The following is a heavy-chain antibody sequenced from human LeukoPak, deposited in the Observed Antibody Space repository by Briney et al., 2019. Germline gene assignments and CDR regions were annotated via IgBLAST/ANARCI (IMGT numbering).Heavy chain of an antibody. CDR1: GYTFTSYD. Sequence: GASVKVSCEASGYTFTSYDINWVRQATGQGLEWMGWMNPNSGNTGYAQKFQGRVTITRNTSISTAYMELSSLRSEDTAVYYCAREYYYDSSGYQYPQFDYWGQGTLVTVSS. J-gene: IGHJ4*02. V-gene: IGHV1-8*03. D-gene: IGHD3-22*01. CDR3: AREYYYDSSGYQYPQFDY. CDR2: MNPNSGNT.